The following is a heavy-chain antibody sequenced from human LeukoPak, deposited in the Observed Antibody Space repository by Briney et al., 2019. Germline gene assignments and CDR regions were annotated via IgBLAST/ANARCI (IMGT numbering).Heavy chain of an antibody. CDR1: GFTFSSYW. CDR2: IKQDGSEK. CDR3: ARDQGYCSGGSCYPYYYYGMDV. D-gene: IGHD2-15*01. Sequence: GGSLRLSCAASGFTFSSYWLSWVRQAPGKGLEWVANIKQDGSEKYYVDSVKGRFTISRDNAKNSLYLQMNSLRAEDTAVYYCARDQGYCSGGSCYPYYYYGMDVWAKGPRSPSPQ. V-gene: IGHV3-7*03. J-gene: IGHJ6*04.